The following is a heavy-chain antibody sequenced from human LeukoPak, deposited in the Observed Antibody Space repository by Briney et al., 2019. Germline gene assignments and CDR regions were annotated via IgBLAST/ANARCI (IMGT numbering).Heavy chain of an antibody. CDR1: GGSISSGGYY. J-gene: IGHJ3*02. V-gene: IGHV4-30-2*01. CDR3: ARDSGEMSDAFDI. D-gene: IGHD1-26*01. CDR2: IYHSGST. Sequence: SQTLSLTCTVSGGSISSGGYYCGWIRQPPGKGLEWIGYIYHSGSTYYNPSLKSRVTISVDRSKNQFSLKLSSVTAADTAVYYCARDSGEMSDAFDIWGQGTMVTVSS.